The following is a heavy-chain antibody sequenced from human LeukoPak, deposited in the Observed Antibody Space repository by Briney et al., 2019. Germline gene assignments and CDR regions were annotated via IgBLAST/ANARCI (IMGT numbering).Heavy chain of an antibody. CDR2: ISYDGSNK. V-gene: IGHV3-30-3*01. J-gene: IGHJ4*02. Sequence: GGSLRLSCAASGFTFSSYAMHWVRQAPGKGLEWVAVISYDGSNKYYADSVKGRFTISRDNSKNTLYLQMNSLRAEDTAVYYCAREAVAGTYFFDYWGQGTLVTVSS. CDR1: GFTFSSYA. D-gene: IGHD6-19*01. CDR3: AREAVAGTYFFDY.